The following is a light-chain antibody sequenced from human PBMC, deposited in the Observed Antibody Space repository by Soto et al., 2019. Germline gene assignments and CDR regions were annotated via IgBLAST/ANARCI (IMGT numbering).Light chain of an antibody. J-gene: IGLJ2*01. CDR3: QTWGSGIVV. CDR1: SGHSNYA. CDR2: LNSDGSH. Sequence: QPVLTQSPSASASLGASVKLTCTLSSGHSNYAIAWHQQQSEKGPRYLMKLNSDGSHSKGDGIPDRFSGSSSGAERYLTISSLQSGDEADYYCQTWGSGIVVFGGGIKLTVL. V-gene: IGLV4-69*01.